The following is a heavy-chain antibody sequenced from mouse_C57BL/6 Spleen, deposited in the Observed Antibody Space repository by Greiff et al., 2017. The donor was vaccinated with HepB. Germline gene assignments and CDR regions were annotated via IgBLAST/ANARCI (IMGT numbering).Heavy chain of an antibody. Sequence: QVQLKQPGAELVKPGASVKLSCKASGYTFTSYWMHWVKQRPGQGLEWIGMIHPNSGSTNYNEKFKSKATLTVDKSSSTAYMQLSSLTSEDSAVYYCARRVYGSSYDWYFDVWGTGTTVTVSS. CDR1: GYTFTSYW. V-gene: IGHV1-64*01. CDR3: ARRVYGSSYDWYFDV. J-gene: IGHJ1*03. D-gene: IGHD1-1*01. CDR2: IHPNSGST.